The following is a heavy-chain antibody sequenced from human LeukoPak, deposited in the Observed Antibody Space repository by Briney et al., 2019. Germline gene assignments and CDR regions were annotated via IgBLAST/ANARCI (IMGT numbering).Heavy chain of an antibody. Sequence: ASVKVSCKASGYTFTGYYMHWVRQAPGQGLEWMGWINPNSGGTNYAQKFQGRVTMTRDTSISTAYMELSRLRSDDTAVYYCARGKDVVIGGWYERTLPVPFDYWGQGTLVTVSS. D-gene: IGHD6-19*01. CDR1: GYTFTGYY. CDR2: INPNSGGT. CDR3: ARGKDVVIGGWYERTLPVPFDY. J-gene: IGHJ4*02. V-gene: IGHV1-2*02.